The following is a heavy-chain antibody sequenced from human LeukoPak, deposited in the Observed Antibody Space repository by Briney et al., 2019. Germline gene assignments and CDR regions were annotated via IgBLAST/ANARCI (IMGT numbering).Heavy chain of an antibody. V-gene: IGHV3-53*01. Sequence: GGSLRLSCAASGFTFDNYAMSWVRQAPGKGLDWVSVLYSDGNTKYADSVQGRFTISRDNSKNTLYLEMNSLRPDDTAVYYCARGVEPLAANTLAYWGQGTLVTVSS. D-gene: IGHD1-14*01. CDR3: ARGVEPLAANTLAY. J-gene: IGHJ4*02. CDR1: GFTFDNYA. CDR2: LYSDGNT.